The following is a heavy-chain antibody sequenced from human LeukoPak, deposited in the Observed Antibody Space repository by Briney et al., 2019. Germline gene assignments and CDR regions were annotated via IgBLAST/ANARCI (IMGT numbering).Heavy chain of an antibody. CDR3: AREDYGDYSVYFQH. Sequence: ASVKVSCKASGYAXTGYYMHWVRQAPGQGLERMGWINTNSGGTNYAQKFQGRVTMTRDTSISTAYMELSRLRSDDTAVYYCAREDYGDYSVYFQHWGQGTLVTVSS. CDR1: GYAXTGYY. V-gene: IGHV1-2*02. CDR2: INTNSGGT. D-gene: IGHD4-17*01. J-gene: IGHJ1*01.